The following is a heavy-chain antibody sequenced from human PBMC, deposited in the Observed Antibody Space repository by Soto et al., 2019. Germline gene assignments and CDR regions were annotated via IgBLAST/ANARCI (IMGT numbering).Heavy chain of an antibody. V-gene: IGHV4-59*01. D-gene: IGHD3-9*01. Sequence: SETLSLTCTVSGGSISSYYWSWIRQPPGKGLEWIGYIYYSGSTNYNPSLKSRVTISVDTSKNQFSLKLSSVTAADTAVYYCARGRADYDILTGSMYYFDYWGQGTLVTVSS. J-gene: IGHJ4*02. CDR2: IYYSGST. CDR1: GGSISSYY. CDR3: ARGRADYDILTGSMYYFDY.